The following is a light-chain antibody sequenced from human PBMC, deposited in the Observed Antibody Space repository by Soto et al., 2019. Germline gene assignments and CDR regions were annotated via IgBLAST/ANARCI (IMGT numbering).Light chain of an antibody. V-gene: IGKV1-9*01. J-gene: IGKJ5*01. CDR3: QQFKNYPIT. CDR1: EDISSY. CDR2: AAS. Sequence: IQLTQSPSSLSASVGDRVTFTCRASEDISSYLVWYQQKPGAAPKLLIYAASALHSGVPSRFSGSGSGTDFTSTISSLHQEDFAGYFCQQFKNYPITFGQGTRLQIK.